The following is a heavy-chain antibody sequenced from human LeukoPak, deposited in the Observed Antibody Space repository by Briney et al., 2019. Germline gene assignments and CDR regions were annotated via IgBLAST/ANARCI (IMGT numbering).Heavy chain of an antibody. CDR2: ISWNSGSI. D-gene: IGHD3-10*01. CDR3: AKGYYYGSGSLDPYYFDY. CDR1: GFTFDDYA. V-gene: IGHV3-9*01. Sequence: GGSLRLSCAASGFTFDDYAMHWVRQAPGKGLEWVSGISWNSGSIGHADSVKGRFTISRDSAKNSLYLQMNSLRAEDTALYYCAKGYYYGSGSLDPYYFDYWGQGTLVTVSS. J-gene: IGHJ4*02.